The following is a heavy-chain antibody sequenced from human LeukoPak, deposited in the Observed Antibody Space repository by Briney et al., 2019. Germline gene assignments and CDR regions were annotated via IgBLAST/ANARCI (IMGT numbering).Heavy chain of an antibody. V-gene: IGHV1-2*02. CDR3: ARNEYSSSSDWFDP. Sequence: ASVKVSCKASGYTFTGYYMHWVRQAPGQGLEWMGWINPNSGGTRYAQKFQGRVTMTRDTSITTAYMELRRLRSDDTAVYYCARNEYSSSSDWFDPWGQGTLVTVSS. J-gene: IGHJ5*02. D-gene: IGHD6-6*01. CDR2: INPNSGGT. CDR1: GYTFTGYY.